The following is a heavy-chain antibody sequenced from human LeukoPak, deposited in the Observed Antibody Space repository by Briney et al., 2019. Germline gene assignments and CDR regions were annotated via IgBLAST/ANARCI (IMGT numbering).Heavy chain of an antibody. D-gene: IGHD5-18*01. V-gene: IGHV4-59*08. Sequence: SETLSLTCTVSGGSISSYYWSWIRQPPGKGLEWIGCIYYSGSTNYNPSLKSRVTISVDTSKNQFSLKLSSVTAADTAIYYCARRNGYTYGYYFDYWGQGTLVTVSS. CDR3: ARRNGYTYGYYFDY. CDR1: GGSISSYY. J-gene: IGHJ4*02. CDR2: IYYSGST.